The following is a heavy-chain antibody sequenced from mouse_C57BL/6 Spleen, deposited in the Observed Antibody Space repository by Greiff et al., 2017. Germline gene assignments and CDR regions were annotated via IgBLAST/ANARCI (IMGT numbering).Heavy chain of an antibody. D-gene: IGHD2-2*01. CDR1: GFSLSTSGMG. Sequence: QVTLKESGPGLLQSSQTLSLTCSFSGFSLSTSGMGVSWIRQPSGKGLEWLAHIYWDDDKRYNPSLKSRLTISKDTSRNQVFLKITSVDTADTATYYAAQRTMVTTFFDYWGQGTTLTVSS. V-gene: IGHV8-12*01. CDR2: IYWDDDK. CDR3: AQRTMVTTFFDY. J-gene: IGHJ2*01.